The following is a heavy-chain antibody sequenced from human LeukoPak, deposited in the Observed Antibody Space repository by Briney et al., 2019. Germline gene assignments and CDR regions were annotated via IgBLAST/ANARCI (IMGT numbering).Heavy chain of an antibody. CDR2: INHSGST. CDR1: GDSISSYY. D-gene: IGHD1-1*01. J-gene: IGHJ6*02. CDR3: ARGKLFYGMDV. Sequence: KPSETLSLTCIVSGDSISSYYWSWIRQPPGKGLEWIGEINHSGSTNYNPSLKSRVTISVDTSKNQFSLKLSSVTAADTAVYYCARGKLFYGMDVWGQGTTVTVSS. V-gene: IGHV4-34*01.